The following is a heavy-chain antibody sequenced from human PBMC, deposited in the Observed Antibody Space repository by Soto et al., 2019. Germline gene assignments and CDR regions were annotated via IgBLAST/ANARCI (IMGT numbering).Heavy chain of an antibody. V-gene: IGHV4-39*01. CDR2: IYYTGST. Sequence: QLQLQESGPGLVKPSETLSLTCTVSGGSISSSNYYWGWIRQPPGKGLEWIGSIYYTGSTYYNPSLKSRVTISVDTSKSQFSLQVTSVTAADTAVYYRARYSGTYYFDFWGQGTLVTVSA. CDR1: GGSISSSNYY. D-gene: IGHD1-26*01. CDR3: ARYSGTYYFDF. J-gene: IGHJ4*02.